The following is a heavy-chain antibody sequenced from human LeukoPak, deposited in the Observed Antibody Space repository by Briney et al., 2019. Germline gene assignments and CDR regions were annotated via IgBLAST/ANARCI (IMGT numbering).Heavy chain of an antibody. CDR3: ARADSSSWFDN. CDR2: ISSSGSYR. J-gene: IGHJ4*02. V-gene: IGHV3-11*05. CDR1: GFTFSDYY. D-gene: IGHD6-13*01. Sequence: GGSLRLSCGASGFTFSDYYMTWIRQAPGKGLEWVSHISSSGSYRNNADSVKGRFTISRDNAKNSLYLQMNSLRAEDTAVYYCARADSSSWFDNWGQGALVTVSS.